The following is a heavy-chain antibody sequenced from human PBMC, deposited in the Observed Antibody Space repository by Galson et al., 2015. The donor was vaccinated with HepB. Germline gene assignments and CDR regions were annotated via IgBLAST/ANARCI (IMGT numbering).Heavy chain of an antibody. D-gene: IGHD2-2*01. CDR3: AIRFGDSSNMGDIQRYGLDV. CDR1: GYTLTELS. CDR2: FDPEVGER. Sequence: SVKVSCKVFGYTLTELSIHWVRQAPGRGLEWIGGFDPEVGERVYAQNFEGRITMTEDTVTDTASMKLRSLTSGDTAVYYCAIRFGDSSNMGDIQRYGLDVWGQATTVTVS. V-gene: IGHV1-24*01. J-gene: IGHJ6*02.